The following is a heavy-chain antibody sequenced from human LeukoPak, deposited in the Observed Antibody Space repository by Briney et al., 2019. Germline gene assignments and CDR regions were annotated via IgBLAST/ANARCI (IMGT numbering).Heavy chain of an antibody. CDR3: ARFPMTTDDY. CDR2: INPSGGST. V-gene: IGHV1-46*01. J-gene: IGHJ4*02. Sequence: GASVKVSCKASGYTFTSYYMHWVRQAPGQGLEWMGIINPSGGSTSYAQKFQGRVTMTTDTSTSTAYMELRSLRSDDTAVYYCARFPMTTDDYWGQGTLVTVSS. CDR1: GYTFTSYY. D-gene: IGHD4-17*01.